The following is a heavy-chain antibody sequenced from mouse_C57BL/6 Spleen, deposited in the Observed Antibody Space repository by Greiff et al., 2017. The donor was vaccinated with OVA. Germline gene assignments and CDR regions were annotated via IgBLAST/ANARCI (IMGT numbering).Heavy chain of an antibody. CDR1: GYTFTSYW. Sequence: QVHVKQPGAELVRPGTSVKLSCKASGYTFTSYWMHWVKQRPGQGLEWIGVIDPSDSYTNYNQKFKGKATLTVYTSSSTAYMQLSSLTSEDSAVYYCARAGLGGIDYWGQGTTLTVSS. D-gene: IGHD1-1*02. J-gene: IGHJ2*01. CDR2: IDPSDSYT. V-gene: IGHV1-59*01. CDR3: ARAGLGGIDY.